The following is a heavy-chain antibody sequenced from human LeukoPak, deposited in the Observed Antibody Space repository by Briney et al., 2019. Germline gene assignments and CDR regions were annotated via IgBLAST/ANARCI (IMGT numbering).Heavy chain of an antibody. J-gene: IGHJ3*02. CDR1: GFTFDDYA. CDR2: ISWNSGSI. Sequence: PGGSLRLSCAASGFTFDDYAMHWVRQAPGKGLEWVSGISWNSGSIGYADSVKGRFTISRDNAKNSLYLQMNSLRAEDTALYYCAKVLWFGELLGAFDIWGQGTMVTVSS. V-gene: IGHV3-9*01. CDR3: AKVLWFGELLGAFDI. D-gene: IGHD3-10*01.